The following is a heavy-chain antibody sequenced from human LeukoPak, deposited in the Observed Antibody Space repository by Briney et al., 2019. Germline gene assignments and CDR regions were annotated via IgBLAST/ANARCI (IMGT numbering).Heavy chain of an antibody. CDR2: IYYSGST. J-gene: IGHJ3*02. V-gene: IGHV4-59*01. CDR3: ARVGRFLEWLPYHDAFDI. D-gene: IGHD3-3*01. CDR1: GGSISSYY. Sequence: SETLSLTCTVSGGSISSYYWSWIRQPPGKGLEWNGYIYYSGSTNYNPSLKSRVTISVDTSKNQFSLKLSSVTAADTAVYYCARVGRFLEWLPYHDAFDIWGQGTMVTVSS.